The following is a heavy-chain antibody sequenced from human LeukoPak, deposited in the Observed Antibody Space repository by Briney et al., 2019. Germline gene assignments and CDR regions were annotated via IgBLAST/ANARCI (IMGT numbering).Heavy chain of an antibody. D-gene: IGHD6-19*01. V-gene: IGHV3-66*01. CDR3: AREAVAGTGADAFDI. CDR2: IYSGGST. Sequence: GGSLRLSCAASGFTVSSNYMSWVRQAPGKGLEWVSVIYSGGSTYYADSVKGRFTISRDDSKNTLYLQMNSLRAEDTAVYYCAREAVAGTGADAFDIWGQGTMVTVSS. J-gene: IGHJ3*02. CDR1: GFTVSSNY.